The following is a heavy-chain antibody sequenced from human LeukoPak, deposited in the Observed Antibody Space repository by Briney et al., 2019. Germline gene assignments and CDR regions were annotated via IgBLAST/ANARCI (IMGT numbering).Heavy chain of an antibody. Sequence: MSSETLSLTCTVSGGSISSGGNYWSWIRQHPGKGLEWIGYIYYSGNTFYNPCLKTRVTLSVDTSKYQFSLSLSSLTAADAAVYFCARDRMRSYLDYWGQETLVTVSS. CDR2: IYYSGNT. CDR1: GGSISSGGNY. J-gene: IGHJ4*02. D-gene: IGHD2/OR15-2a*01. V-gene: IGHV4-31*03. CDR3: ARDRMRSYLDY.